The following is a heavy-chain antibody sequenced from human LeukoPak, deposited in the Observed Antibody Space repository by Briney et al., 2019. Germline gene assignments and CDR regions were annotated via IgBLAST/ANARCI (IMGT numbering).Heavy chain of an antibody. CDR2: INHSGST. J-gene: IGHJ4*02. V-gene: IGHV4-34*01. D-gene: IGHD3-22*01. CDR1: GGSFSGYY. CDR3: ARGRTYYYDSSGYWYFDY. Sequence: PSETLSLTCAVYGGSFSGYYWSWIRQPPGKGLEWIGEINHSGSTSYNPSLKSRVTISVDTSKNQFSLKLSSVTAADTAVYYCARGRTYYYDSSGYWYFDYWGQGTLVTVSS.